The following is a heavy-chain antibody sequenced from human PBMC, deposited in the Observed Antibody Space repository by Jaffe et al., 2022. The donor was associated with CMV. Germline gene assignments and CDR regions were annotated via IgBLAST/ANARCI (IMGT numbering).Heavy chain of an antibody. CDR3: ARDILGSGWDLDV. J-gene: IGHJ6*04. D-gene: IGHD6-19*01. Sequence: EVQLVESGGGLVQPGGSLRLSCAASGFTFSSHWMSWVRQAPGKGLEWVANINQAGSEKNYVDSVKGRFTTSRDNAKNSLYLQMNSLRAEDTAVYYCARDILGSGWDLDVWGKGTTVTVSS. V-gene: IGHV3-7*03. CDR2: INQAGSEK. CDR1: GFTFSSHW.